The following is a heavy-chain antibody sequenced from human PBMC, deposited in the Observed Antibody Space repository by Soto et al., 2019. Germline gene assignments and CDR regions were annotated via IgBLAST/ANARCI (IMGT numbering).Heavy chain of an antibody. D-gene: IGHD2-2*01. J-gene: IGHJ4*02. CDR3: ARWDGDTSCFDY. Sequence: PSETLSLTCTVSGVSISNYYWSWIRRPPGKGLEWIGYVYYSGTTNYNPSLRSRLTISVDTSKNQFSLNLGSVTAADAAVYYCARWDGDTSCFDYWGQGTLVTVSS. V-gene: IGHV4-59*08. CDR2: VYYSGTT. CDR1: GVSISNYY.